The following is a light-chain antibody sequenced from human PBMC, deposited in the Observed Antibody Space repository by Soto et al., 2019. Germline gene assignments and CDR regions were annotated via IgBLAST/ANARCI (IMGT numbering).Light chain of an antibody. Sequence: EIVLTQSPGTLSLSPGERATLSCRASQSVSSSYLALYQQKPGQAPRLLIYGTSSRATPIPDRFSGSGSGTDCTLTISRLEPADFAVYYCQQYGSSSWTFGQGTKGELK. J-gene: IGKJ1*01. V-gene: IGKV3-20*01. CDR1: QSVSSSY. CDR2: GTS. CDR3: QQYGSSSWT.